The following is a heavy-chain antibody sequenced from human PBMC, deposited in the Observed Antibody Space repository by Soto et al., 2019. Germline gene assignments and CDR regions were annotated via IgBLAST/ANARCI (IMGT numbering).Heavy chain of an antibody. CDR3: AKNQGVELVPLATVDWFDP. D-gene: IGHD1-26*01. CDR2: ISGSGFKK. Sequence: PRGSLRLSCAASGFIFENFGMSWVRQAPGKGLEWISSISGSGFKKYYADSVKGRFTISRDNSKSTVYLELNNLSAEDTAVYHCAKNQGVELVPLATVDWFDPWGQGSVVTV. V-gene: IGHV3-23*01. CDR1: GFIFENFG. J-gene: IGHJ5*02.